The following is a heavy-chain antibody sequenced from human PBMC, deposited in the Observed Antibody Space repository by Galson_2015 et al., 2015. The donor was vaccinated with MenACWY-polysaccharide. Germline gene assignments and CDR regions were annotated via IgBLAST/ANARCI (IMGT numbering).Heavy chain of an antibody. V-gene: IGHV3-49*03. CDR1: GFTFGDYA. J-gene: IGHJ4*02. CDR2: IRCKASGETT. CDR3: TRDRPIDY. Sequence: SLRLSCAASGFTFGDYAMAWFRQAPGKGLEWVGFIRCKASGETTGYAASVKGRLTISRDDSKSTAYLQMNSLQTEDTAIYYCTRDRPIDYWGQGTLVTVSS.